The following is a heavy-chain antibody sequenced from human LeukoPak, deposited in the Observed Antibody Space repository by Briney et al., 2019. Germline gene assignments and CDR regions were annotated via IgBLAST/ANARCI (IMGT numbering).Heavy chain of an antibody. D-gene: IGHD3-10*01. V-gene: IGHV1-8*01. CDR2: MNPDSGNT. CDR1: GYTFINYD. Sequence: GASVKVSCKASGYTFINYDINWVRQVTGQGVEWMGWMNPDSGNTGYAQRFQGRVTLTRNPSISTAYMEVSSLRSEDTAVYFCARGTTRNYGDFDYWGQGTLVTVSS. CDR3: ARGTTRNYGDFDY. J-gene: IGHJ4*02.